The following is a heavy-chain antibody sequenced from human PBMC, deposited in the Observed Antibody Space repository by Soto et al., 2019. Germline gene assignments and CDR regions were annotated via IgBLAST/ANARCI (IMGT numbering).Heavy chain of an antibody. V-gene: IGHV1-69*02. CDR3: ASSYGSGYRAFDY. CDR1: GDTFNFYS. D-gene: IGHD3-10*01. J-gene: IGHJ4*02. CDR2: VNPILSMS. Sequence: QVQLVQSGAEVKRPGSSVKVSCKASGDTFNFYSINWVRQAPGVGLEWVGRVNPILSMSNYAQRFQGRVTMTADKSTSTVYMELRSLRSEDTAIYYCASSYGSGYRAFDYWGQGDLVTVSS.